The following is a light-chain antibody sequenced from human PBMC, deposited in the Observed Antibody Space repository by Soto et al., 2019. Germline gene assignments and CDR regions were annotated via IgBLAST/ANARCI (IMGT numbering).Light chain of an antibody. V-gene: IGLV2-23*02. CDR1: SSDVRNYNL. J-gene: IGLJ1*01. Sequence: QSALTKPASVSGSPGQSITISCTGSSSDVRNYNLISWYQQHPGKAPTLMIFEVNKRPSGVSDRFSGSRSGNTASLTISGLRAEDEAHYYCCSFAGGPYVFGTGTKLTVL. CDR2: EVN. CDR3: CSFAGGPYV.